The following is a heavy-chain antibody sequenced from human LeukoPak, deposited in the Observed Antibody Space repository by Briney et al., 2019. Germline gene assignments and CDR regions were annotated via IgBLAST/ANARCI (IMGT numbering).Heavy chain of an antibody. V-gene: IGHV3-48*04. CDR2: IGTSNTK. J-gene: IGHJ4*02. CDR3: ARDPFEHYYGSGSYHPLDY. Sequence: GGSLRLSCAASGFSFSSYNMNWVRQAPGKGLEWVSYIGTSNTKYYADSVKGRFTISRDNAKNSLYLQMNSLRAEDTAVYYCARDPFEHYYGSGSYHPLDYWGQGTLVTVSS. CDR1: GFSFSSYN. D-gene: IGHD3-10*01.